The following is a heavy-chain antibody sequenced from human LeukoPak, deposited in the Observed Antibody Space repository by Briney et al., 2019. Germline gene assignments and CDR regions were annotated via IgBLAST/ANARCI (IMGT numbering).Heavy chain of an antibody. Sequence: PSETLSLTCAVYGGSFSGYYWSWIRQPPGKGLEWIGEINHSGSTNYNPSPKSRVTISVDTSKNQFSLKLSSVTAADTAVYYCARLARVGYCSGGSCRYFQHWGQGTLVTVSS. CDR2: INHSGST. CDR1: GGSFSGYY. CDR3: ARLARVGYCSGGSCRYFQH. J-gene: IGHJ1*01. V-gene: IGHV4-34*01. D-gene: IGHD2-15*01.